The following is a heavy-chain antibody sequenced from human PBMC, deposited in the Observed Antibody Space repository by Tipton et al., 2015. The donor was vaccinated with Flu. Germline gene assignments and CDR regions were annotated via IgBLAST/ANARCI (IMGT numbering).Heavy chain of an antibody. CDR3: AVFKNPGH. V-gene: IGHV3-7*01. CDR2: INEDGSTT. Sequence: SLRLSCAAPGFTFSNYWILWVRQAPGKGLEWVANINEDGSTTYYVDSVKGRFTISRDNARNSVFLQMNSLRAEDTALYYCAVFKNPGHWGQGTLVSVSS. J-gene: IGHJ4*02. CDR1: GFTFSNYW. D-gene: IGHD2-21*01.